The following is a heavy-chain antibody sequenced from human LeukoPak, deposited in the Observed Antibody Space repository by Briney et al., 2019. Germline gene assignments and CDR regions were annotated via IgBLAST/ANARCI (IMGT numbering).Heavy chain of an antibody. CDR2: ISANDNRV. CDR1: GFIFSSFA. J-gene: IGHJ4*02. CDR3: ARRPPGGGGLTGYTN. Sequence: GGSLRLSCAASGFIFSSFAMTWVRQAPGKGLEWVSSISANDNRVYFADSVKGRFTISRDNSKNTVCLQMTSLRAEDTAVYYCARRPPGGGGLTGYTNWGQGTLVTVSS. D-gene: IGHD3-9*01. V-gene: IGHV3-23*01.